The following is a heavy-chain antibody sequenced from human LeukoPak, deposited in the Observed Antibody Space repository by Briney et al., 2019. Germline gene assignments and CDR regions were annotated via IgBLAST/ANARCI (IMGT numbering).Heavy chain of an antibody. V-gene: IGHV4-31*03. CDR1: GGSISSGGYY. J-gene: IGHJ3*02. CDR3: ARYTIFGVIIAFDI. CDR2: IYYSGST. D-gene: IGHD3-3*01. Sequence: SQTLSLTCTVSGGSISSGGYYWSWIRQHPGKGLEWIGYIYYSGSTYYNPSLKSRVTISVDTSKNQFSLKLSSVTAADTAVYYCARYTIFGVIIAFDIWGQGTMVTVSS.